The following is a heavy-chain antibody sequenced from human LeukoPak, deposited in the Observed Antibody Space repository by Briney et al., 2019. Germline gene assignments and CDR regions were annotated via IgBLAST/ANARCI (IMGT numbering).Heavy chain of an antibody. D-gene: IGHD1-20*01. Sequence: SETLSLTCTVSGGSISSYYWSWIRQPPGKGLEWIGCIYYSGSTNYNPSLKSRVTISVDTSKNQFSLKLSSVTAADTAVYYCATGYNWNYVDYWGQGTLVTVSS. CDR3: ATGYNWNYVDY. J-gene: IGHJ4*02. V-gene: IGHV4-59*01. CDR2: IYYSGST. CDR1: GGSISSYY.